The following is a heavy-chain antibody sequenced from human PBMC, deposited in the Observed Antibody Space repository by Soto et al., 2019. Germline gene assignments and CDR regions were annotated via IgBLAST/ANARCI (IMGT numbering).Heavy chain of an antibody. Sequence: PGESLKLSCKGSGYSFTSYWIGWVLHMPGKGLEWMGIIYPGDSDTRYSPSFQGQVTISADKSISTAYLQWSSLKASDTAMYYCARSGSSGWYWFDPWGQGTLVTVSS. D-gene: IGHD6-19*01. V-gene: IGHV5-51*01. CDR1: GYSFTSYW. CDR3: ARSGSSGWYWFDP. CDR2: IYPGDSDT. J-gene: IGHJ5*02.